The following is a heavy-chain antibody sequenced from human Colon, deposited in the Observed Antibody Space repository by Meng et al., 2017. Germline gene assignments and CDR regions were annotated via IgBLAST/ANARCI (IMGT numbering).Heavy chain of an antibody. CDR2: MHYSGIA. Sequence: HVQLRESGPALVKPSQTLSLTCTVSGASISSEAFYWGWIRQHPGKGLEWIGYMHYSGIANYNPSLNSRIAISVDTSKNHFSLKLSSVTAADTAVYYCARYRYDSSSYSNFFDPWGQGTLVTVSS. J-gene: IGHJ5*02. V-gene: IGHV4-31*03. CDR1: GASISSEAFY. D-gene: IGHD3-22*01. CDR3: ARYRYDSSSYSNFFDP.